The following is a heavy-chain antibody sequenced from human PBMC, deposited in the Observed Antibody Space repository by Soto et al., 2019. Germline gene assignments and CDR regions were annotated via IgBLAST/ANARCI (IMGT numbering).Heavy chain of an antibody. CDR3: ARARHGSGSSFHH. J-gene: IGHJ4*02. CDR2: GYFTGST. V-gene: IGHV4-30-4*01. CDR1: GGSINSGDYY. D-gene: IGHD3-10*01. Sequence: SETLSLTCTVSGGSINSGDYYWTWIRQPPGKGLEWIGYGYFTGSTYYNPSLKSRLTISLDTSKNQFSLKLNSVTAADTAVYYCARARHGSGSSFHHWGQGTLVTVSS.